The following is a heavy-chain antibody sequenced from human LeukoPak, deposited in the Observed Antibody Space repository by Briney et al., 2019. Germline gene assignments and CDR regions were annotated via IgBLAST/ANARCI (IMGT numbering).Heavy chain of an antibody. V-gene: IGHV4-34*01. CDR2: INHSGST. CDR3: ARGRYSSSWYVGSEFDY. Sequence: SETLSLTCTVSGGSISSYYWSWIRQPPGKGLEWIGEINHSGSTNYNPSLKSRVTISVDTSKNQFSLKLSSVTAADTAVYYCARGRYSSSWYVGSEFDYWGQGTLVTVSS. J-gene: IGHJ4*02. D-gene: IGHD6-13*01. CDR1: GGSISSYY.